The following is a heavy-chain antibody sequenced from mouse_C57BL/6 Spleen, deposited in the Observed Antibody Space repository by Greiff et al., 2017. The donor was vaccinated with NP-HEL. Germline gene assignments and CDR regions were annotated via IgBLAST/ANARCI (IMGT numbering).Heavy chain of an antibody. CDR3: ARSYYDYDGDWYFDV. CDR1: GYSFTGYY. J-gene: IGHJ1*03. CDR2: INPSTGGT. Sequence: EVQLQQSGPELVKPGASVKISCKASGYSFTGYYMNWVKQSPEKSLEWIGEINPSTGGTTYNQKFKAKATLTVDKSSSTAYMQLKSLTSEDSAVYYCARSYYDYDGDWYFDVWGTGTTVTVSS. D-gene: IGHD2-4*01. V-gene: IGHV1-42*01.